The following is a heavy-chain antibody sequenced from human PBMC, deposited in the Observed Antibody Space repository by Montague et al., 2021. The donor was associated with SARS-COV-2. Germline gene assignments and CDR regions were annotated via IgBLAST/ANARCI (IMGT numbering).Heavy chain of an antibody. CDR3: ARERGDYGADGGFDF. CDR1: GFTFSSFN. CDR2: ISTSSSNI. Sequence: SLGLSCAASGFTFSSFNMNWVRQAPGKGLEWVSFISTSSSNIYYADSVRGRFTISRDKAKNSLYLQMNSLRDEDTAVYYCARERGDYGADGGFDFWGQGTLVTVSS. V-gene: IGHV3-48*02. J-gene: IGHJ4*02. D-gene: IGHD3-10*01.